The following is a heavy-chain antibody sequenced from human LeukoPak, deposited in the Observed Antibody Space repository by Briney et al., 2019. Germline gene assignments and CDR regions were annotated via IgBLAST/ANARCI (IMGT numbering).Heavy chain of an antibody. CDR1: GYTFSSYA. Sequence: ASVKVSCKASGYTFSSYAMNWVRQAPGQGLEWMGWINTNTGNPIYAQGFTGRFVLSLDTSVSTAYLQISSLKAEDTAVYYCARDQGGDYDYYMDVWGKGTTVIVSS. CDR3: ARDQGGDYDYYMDV. D-gene: IGHD4-17*01. J-gene: IGHJ6*03. CDR2: INTNTGNP. V-gene: IGHV7-4-1*02.